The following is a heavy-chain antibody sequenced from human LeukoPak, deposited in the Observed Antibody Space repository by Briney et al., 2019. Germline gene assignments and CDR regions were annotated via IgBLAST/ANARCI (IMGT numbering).Heavy chain of an antibody. CDR2: IYYSGST. D-gene: IGHD3-16*01. CDR3: ARDPDFTFLDGFDP. V-gene: IGHV4-59*12. CDR1: GGPISNYY. J-gene: IGHJ5*02. Sequence: SETLSLTCTVSGGPISNYYWNWIRQPPGKGLEWIGYIYYSGSTNYNPSLKSRVTMSVDTSKNQFSLKLSSVTAADTAVYYCARDPDFTFLDGFDPWGQGTLVTVSS.